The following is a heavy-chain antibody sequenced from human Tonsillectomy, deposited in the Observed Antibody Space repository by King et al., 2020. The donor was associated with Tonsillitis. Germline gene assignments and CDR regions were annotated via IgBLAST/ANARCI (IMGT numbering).Heavy chain of an antibody. J-gene: IGHJ1*01. CDR3: AKDGGGYCGGGDCYVAEYFQH. D-gene: IGHD2-15*01. CDR2: INWDGGST. CDR1: GFTFDDYT. V-gene: IGHV3-43*01. Sequence: EVQLVESGGVVVQPGGSLRLSCAASGFTFDDYTMHWVRQAPGKGLEWVSLINWDGGSTYYADSVKGRFTISRDNSKNSLYLQMNSLRTEDTALYYCAKDGGGYCGGGDCYVAEYFQHWGQGTLVTVSS.